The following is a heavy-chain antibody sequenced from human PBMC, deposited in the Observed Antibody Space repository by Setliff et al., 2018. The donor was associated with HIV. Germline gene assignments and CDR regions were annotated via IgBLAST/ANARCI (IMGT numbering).Heavy chain of an antibody. J-gene: IGHJ4*02. V-gene: IGHV1-3*01. CDR3: VRGALLAVFDFDH. CDR1: GYTFTTYS. Sequence: ASVKVSCKASGYTFTTYSLHWVRQAPGQSLEWMGWINVGKGDTKSSQKFQGRFTITTDTSANTAYMELSSLTSDYTALYFCVRGALLAVFDFDHWGQGTQVTVSS. CDR2: INVGKGDT. D-gene: IGHD3-10*01.